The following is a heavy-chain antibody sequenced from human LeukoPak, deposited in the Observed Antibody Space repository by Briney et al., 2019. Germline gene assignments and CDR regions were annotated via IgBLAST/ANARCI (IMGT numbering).Heavy chain of an antibody. V-gene: IGHV3-53*05. CDR1: GFDVSRYY. Sequence: PGGSLRLSCAASGFDVSRYYMTWVRQPPGKGLEWVSVIYSDGSTYYADSVKGRFTISRDNSKNTVYLQMNRLRVEDTAVYSCMDTAVGWGQGTTVTVSS. CDR2: IYSDGST. J-gene: IGHJ6*02. D-gene: IGHD5-18*01. CDR3: MDTAVG.